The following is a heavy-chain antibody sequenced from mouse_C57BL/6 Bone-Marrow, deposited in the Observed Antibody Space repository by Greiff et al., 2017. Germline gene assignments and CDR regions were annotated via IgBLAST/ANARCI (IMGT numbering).Heavy chain of an antibody. D-gene: IGHD2-1*01. V-gene: IGHV6-6*01. CDR2: IRNKANNHAT. J-gene: IGHJ3*01. Sequence: EVKLEESGGGLVQPGGSMKLSCAASGFTFSDAWMDWVRQSPEKGLEWVAEIRNKANNHATYYAESVKGRFTISRDDSKSSVYLQMNSLRAEDTGIYYCTRLIYYGNPAWFAYWGQGTLVTVSA. CDR1: GFTFSDAW. CDR3: TRLIYYGNPAWFAY.